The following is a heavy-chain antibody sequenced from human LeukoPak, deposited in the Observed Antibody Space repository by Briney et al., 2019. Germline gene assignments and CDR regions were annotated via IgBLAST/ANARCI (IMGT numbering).Heavy chain of an antibody. Sequence: PGGSLRLSCAASGFTFSSYAMHWVRQAPGKGLEYVSAISSNGRITYYANSVKGRFTISRDNSRNTLYLQMDSLRDEDMAVYYCARDSDFWNGFYYYYMDVWGKGATVTVSS. CDR2: ISSNGRIT. CDR3: ARDSDFWNGFYYYYMDV. J-gene: IGHJ6*03. CDR1: GFTFSSYA. D-gene: IGHD3-3*01. V-gene: IGHV3-64*01.